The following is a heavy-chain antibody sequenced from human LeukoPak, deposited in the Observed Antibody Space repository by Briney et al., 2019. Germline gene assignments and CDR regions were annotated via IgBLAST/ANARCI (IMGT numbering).Heavy chain of an antibody. CDR2: ISYDGSNK. Sequence: GGSLRLSCAASGFTFSGYGMHWVRQAPGKGLEWVAVISYDGSNKYYADSVKGRFTISRDNSKNTLYLQMNSLRAEDTAVYYCAKDPRPYGSGSYYPPGWWGQGTLVTVSS. J-gene: IGHJ4*02. V-gene: IGHV3-30*18. CDR1: GFTFSGYG. CDR3: AKDPRPYGSGSYYPPGW. D-gene: IGHD3-10*01.